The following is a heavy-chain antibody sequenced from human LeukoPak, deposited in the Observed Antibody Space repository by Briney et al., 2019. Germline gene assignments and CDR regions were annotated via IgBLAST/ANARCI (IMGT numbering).Heavy chain of an antibody. J-gene: IGHJ4*02. CDR3: ARGYPTTGLTFGY. CDR2: IYYSGST. V-gene: IGHV4-39*01. D-gene: IGHD1-14*01. CDR1: GGSISSSSYY. Sequence: SETLSLTCTVSGGSISSSSYYWGWIRQPPGKGLEWIGSIYYSGSTYYNPSLKSRVTISVDTSKNQFSLKLSSVTAADTAVYYCARGYPTTGLTFGYWGQGTLVTVSS.